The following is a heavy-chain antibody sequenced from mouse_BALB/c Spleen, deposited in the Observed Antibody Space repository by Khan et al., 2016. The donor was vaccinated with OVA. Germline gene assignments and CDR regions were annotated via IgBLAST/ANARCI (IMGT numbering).Heavy chain of an antibody. CDR3: ARGFYGGPFTY. CDR2: ISDGGSYT. Sequence: EVELVESGGGLVKPGGSLKLSCAASGFTFSDYYMYWVRQTPEKRLEWVATISDGGSYTYYPDSGKGRFTISRDDVKNNLYLQMSSLKVEDTAMYYCARGFYGGPFTYWGQGTLVTVSA. V-gene: IGHV5-4*02. CDR1: GFTFSDYY. J-gene: IGHJ3*01. D-gene: IGHD1-1*02.